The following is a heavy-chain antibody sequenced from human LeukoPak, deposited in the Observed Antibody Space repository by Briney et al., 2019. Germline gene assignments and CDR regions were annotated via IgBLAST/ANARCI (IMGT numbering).Heavy chain of an antibody. J-gene: IGHJ4*02. V-gene: IGHV4-34*01. Sequence: GSLRLSCAASGYTFSSYGMHWVRQPPGKGLEYIGEINDSGSSIYNPSLKNRVTISVDTSKKQISVNLTSVTAADTGVYYCARGPHQQWPPMQYWGQGSLVTVSS. CDR3: ARGPHQQWPPMQY. CDR1: GYTFSSYG. CDR2: INDSGSS. D-gene: IGHD6-19*01.